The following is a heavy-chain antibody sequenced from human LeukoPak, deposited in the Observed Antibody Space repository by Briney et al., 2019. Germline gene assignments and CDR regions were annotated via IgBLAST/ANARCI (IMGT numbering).Heavy chain of an antibody. J-gene: IGHJ6*03. CDR1: GYTFTGYY. CDR3: ARVTQEWELRYYYYYMDV. CDR2: INPNSGGT. V-gene: IGHV1-2*02. D-gene: IGHD1-26*01. Sequence: GASVKVSCKASGYTFTGYYMHWVRQAPGQGLEWMGWINPNSGGTNYAQKLQGRVTMTTDTSTSTAYMELRSLRSDDTAVYYCARVTQEWELRYYYYYMDVWGKGTTVTVSS.